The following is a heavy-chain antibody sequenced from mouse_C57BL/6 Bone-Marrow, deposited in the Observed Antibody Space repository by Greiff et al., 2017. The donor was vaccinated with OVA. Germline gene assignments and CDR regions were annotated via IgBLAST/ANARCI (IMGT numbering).Heavy chain of an antibody. Sequence: QVQLKQSGAELARPGASVKMSCKASGYTFTSYTMHWVKQRPGQGLEWIGYINPSSGYTKYNQKFKDKATLTADKSSSTAYMQLSSLTSEDSAVYYCAGGGEFEGDGSSYWDFDVWGTGTTVTVSS. J-gene: IGHJ1*03. CDR1: GYTFTSYT. D-gene: IGHD1-1*01. V-gene: IGHV1-4*01. CDR2: INPSSGYT. CDR3: AGGGEFEGDGSSYWDFDV.